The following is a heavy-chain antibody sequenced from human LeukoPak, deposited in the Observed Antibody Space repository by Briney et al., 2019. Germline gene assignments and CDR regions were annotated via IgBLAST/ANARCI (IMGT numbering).Heavy chain of an antibody. J-gene: IGHJ6*02. Sequence: GRSLRLSCAASGFTFSSYWMSWVRQAPGKGLEWVANIKQDGSEKYYVDSVKGRFTISRDNAKNSVSLQMNSLTVEDTAVYYCARDPAGMTVSGVAEYNYGMDVWGQGTTVTVSS. CDR3: ARDPAGMTVSGVAEYNYGMDV. D-gene: IGHD3-3*01. CDR1: GFTFSSYW. V-gene: IGHV3-7*01. CDR2: IKQDGSEK.